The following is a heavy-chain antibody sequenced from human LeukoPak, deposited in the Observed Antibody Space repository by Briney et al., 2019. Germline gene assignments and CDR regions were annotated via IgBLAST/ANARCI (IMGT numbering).Heavy chain of an antibody. J-gene: IGHJ4*02. CDR2: INGGGGTT. CDR3: ARFSAQLVCYFDY. D-gene: IGHD6-6*01. Sequence: PGGSLRLSCAASGFTFSSYYMSWVRQAPGQGLEWVSVINGGGGTTYYADSVKGRFTISRDNSKNTLYLQMDSLRAEDTAVYYCARFSAQLVCYFDYWGQGSLVTVSS. V-gene: IGHV3-23*01. CDR1: GFTFSSYY.